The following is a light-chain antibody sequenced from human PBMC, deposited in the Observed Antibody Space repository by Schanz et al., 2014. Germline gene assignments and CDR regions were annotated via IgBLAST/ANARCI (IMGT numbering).Light chain of an antibody. CDR2: EVS. V-gene: IGLV2-8*01. J-gene: IGLJ2*01. CDR1: SSDVGGYNY. Sequence: QSALTQPASVSGSPGQSTTISCTGTSSDVGGYNYVSWYQQHPGKAPKLMIYEVSKRPSGVPDRFSGSKSGNTASLTVSGLQAEDEADYYCSSYAGSNNLVFGGGTKVTVL. CDR3: SSYAGSNNLV.